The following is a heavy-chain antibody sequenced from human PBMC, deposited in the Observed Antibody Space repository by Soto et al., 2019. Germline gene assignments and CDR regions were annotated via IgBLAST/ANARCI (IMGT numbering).Heavy chain of an antibody. J-gene: IGHJ6*02. D-gene: IGHD6-19*01. V-gene: IGHV3-48*02. CDR1: GFTFSSYS. Sequence: GGSLRLSCAASGFTFSSYSMNWVRQAPGKGLEWVSYISSSSSTIYYADSVKGRFTISRDNAKNSLYLQMNSLRDEDTAVYYCARSEGSGWYLVAYGDYYYGMDVWGQGTTVTVSS. CDR2: ISSSSSTI. CDR3: ARSEGSGWYLVAYGDYYYGMDV.